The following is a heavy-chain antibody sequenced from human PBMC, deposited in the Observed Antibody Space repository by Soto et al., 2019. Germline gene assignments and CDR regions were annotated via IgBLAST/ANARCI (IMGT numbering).Heavy chain of an antibody. CDR3: AKIRGYSGYDYYYYYYGMDV. CDR1: GFTFSSYG. Sequence: HPGGSLRLSCAASGFTFSSYGMHWVRQAPGKGLEWVAVISYDGSNKYYADSVRGRFTISRDNSKNTLYLQMNSLRAKDTAVYYCAKIRGYSGYDYYYYYYGMDVWGQGTTVTVSS. V-gene: IGHV3-30*18. J-gene: IGHJ6*02. CDR2: ISYDGSNK. D-gene: IGHD5-12*01.